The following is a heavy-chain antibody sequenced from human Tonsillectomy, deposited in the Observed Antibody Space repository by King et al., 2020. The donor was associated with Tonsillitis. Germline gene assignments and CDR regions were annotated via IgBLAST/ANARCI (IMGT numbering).Heavy chain of an antibody. CDR3: VRFAAPEYGDYGDY. D-gene: IGHD4-17*01. Sequence: VQLVESGGGLVQPGGSLKLSCAASGFSFRGSAMHWVRQASGKGLEWIGRIRSKPNSYATAYAASVKGRFTMSRDDSKNTAYLQMHSLKTEDTAVYYCVRFAAPEYGDYGDYWGQGTLVTV. V-gene: IGHV3-73*02. J-gene: IGHJ4*02. CDR2: IRSKPNSYAT. CDR1: GFSFRGSA.